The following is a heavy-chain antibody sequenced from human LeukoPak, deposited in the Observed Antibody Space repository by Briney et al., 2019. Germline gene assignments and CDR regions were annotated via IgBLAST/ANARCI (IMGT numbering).Heavy chain of an antibody. J-gene: IGHJ6*03. CDR1: GYTFTRYD. CDR3: ARAERRSYDFWGDQHYYYMDV. V-gene: IGHV1-8*03. CDR2: MNPNSGNT. D-gene: IGHD3-3*01. Sequence: GALVKVSCKASGYTFTRYDINWVRQATGQGLEWMGWMNPNSGNTGYAQKFQDRVTITRDTSMSTAYMELSSLRSEDTAVYYCARAERRSYDFWGDQHYYYMDVWGEGTTVTVSS.